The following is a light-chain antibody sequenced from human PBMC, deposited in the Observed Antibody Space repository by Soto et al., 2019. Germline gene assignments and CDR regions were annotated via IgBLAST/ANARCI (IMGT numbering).Light chain of an antibody. Sequence: QSALTKPASVSGSPGQSITISCTGTSSDVGSYNLVSWYQQHPGKAPKLMIYEGSKRPSGVSNRFSGSKSGNTASLTISGLQAEDEADYYCCSYAGSSTYVFGTGTKVTAL. V-gene: IGLV2-23*01. CDR2: EGS. J-gene: IGLJ1*01. CDR1: SSDVGSYNL. CDR3: CSYAGSSTYV.